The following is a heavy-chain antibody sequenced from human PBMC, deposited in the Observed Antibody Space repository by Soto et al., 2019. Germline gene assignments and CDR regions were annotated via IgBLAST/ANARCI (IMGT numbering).Heavy chain of an antibody. J-gene: IGHJ4*02. V-gene: IGHV4-39*01. CDR1: GGSISSSSYY. Sequence: QLQLQESGPGLVKPSETLSLTCTVSGGSISSSSYYWGWIRQPPGKGLEWIGSIYYSGSTYYNPSLKSRVTISVDTSKNQFSLKLSSVTAADTAVYYCARHVGGYSYGYEVEVGPEPHFDYWGQGTLVTVSS. CDR2: IYYSGST. D-gene: IGHD5-18*01. CDR3: ARHVGGYSYGYEVEVGPEPHFDY.